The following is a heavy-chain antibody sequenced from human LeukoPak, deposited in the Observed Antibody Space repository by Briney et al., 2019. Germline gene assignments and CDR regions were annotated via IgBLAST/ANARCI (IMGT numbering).Heavy chain of an antibody. Sequence: PGGAPRLSCAASGFTFSSYALSWVRQAPGEGLGWGSSISGSGTTSYYADSVKGRFTISRDNSNYTLFLQMNSLRAEDTALYYCVKDANYYDSSGYLIPFDYWGLGTLVTVSS. J-gene: IGHJ4*02. D-gene: IGHD3-22*01. V-gene: IGHV3-23*01. CDR1: GFTFSSYA. CDR3: VKDANYYDSSGYLIPFDY. CDR2: ISGSGTTS.